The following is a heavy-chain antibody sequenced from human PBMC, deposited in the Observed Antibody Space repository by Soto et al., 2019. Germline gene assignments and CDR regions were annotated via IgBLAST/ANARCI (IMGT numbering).Heavy chain of an antibody. CDR1: GGTFSSDA. Sequence: GASVKVSCKASGGTFSSDAISWVRQAPGQGLEWMGGIIPIFGTANYAQKFQGRVTITADESTSTAYMELSSLRSEDTAVYYCARDDSSGFHFDYWGQGTLVTVSS. V-gene: IGHV1-69*13. CDR3: ARDDSSGFHFDY. CDR2: IIPIFGTA. J-gene: IGHJ4*02. D-gene: IGHD3-22*01.